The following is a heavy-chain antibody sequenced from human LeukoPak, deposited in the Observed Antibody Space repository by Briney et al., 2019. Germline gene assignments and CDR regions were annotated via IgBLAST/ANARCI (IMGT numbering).Heavy chain of an antibody. CDR1: GGSISSYY. Sequence: SETLSLTCTVSGGSISSYYWSWIRQHPGKGLEWIGYIYYSGSTYYNPSLKSRVTISVDTSKNQFSLKLSSVTAADTAVYYCASSYYSAAAGEYYYGMDVWGQGTTVTVSS. CDR2: IYYSGST. D-gene: IGHD6-13*01. CDR3: ASSYYSAAAGEYYYGMDV. V-gene: IGHV4-59*06. J-gene: IGHJ6*02.